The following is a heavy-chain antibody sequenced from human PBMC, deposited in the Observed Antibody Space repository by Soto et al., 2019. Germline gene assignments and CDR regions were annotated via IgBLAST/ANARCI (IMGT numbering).Heavy chain of an antibody. CDR2: IYYGGST. V-gene: IGHV4-31*03. J-gene: IGHJ5*02. Sequence: SETLSLTCTVSGGSISSGGYYWIWIRQHPGKGLEWIGYIYYGGSTYYNPSLKSRVTISVDTSKNQFSLKLSSVTAADTAVYYCARDGHNNFFDPWGQGTLVTVSS. CDR1: GGSISSGGYY. CDR3: ARDGHNNFFDP.